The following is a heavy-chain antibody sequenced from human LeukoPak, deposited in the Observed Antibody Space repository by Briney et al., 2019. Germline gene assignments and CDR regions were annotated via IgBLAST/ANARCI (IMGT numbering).Heavy chain of an antibody. J-gene: IGHJ3*02. CDR2: IIPIFGTA. V-gene: IGHV1-69*13. Sequence: SVKVSCKASGGTFSSYAISWVRQAPGQGLEWMGGIIPIFGTANYAQKFQGRVTITADESTSTAYMELSSLRSEDTAVYYCATAPMVRGAIGALDIWGQGTMVTVSS. CDR3: ATAPMVRGAIGALDI. D-gene: IGHD3-10*01. CDR1: GGTFSSYA.